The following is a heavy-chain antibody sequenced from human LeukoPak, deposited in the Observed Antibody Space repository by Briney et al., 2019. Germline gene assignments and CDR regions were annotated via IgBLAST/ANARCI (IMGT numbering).Heavy chain of an antibody. CDR2: IYYTGST. J-gene: IGHJ4*02. CDR3: ARLYGDSVEDY. V-gene: IGHV4-59*01. D-gene: IGHD4-17*01. CDR1: GXSISSYY. Sequence: PSETLSLTCSVSGXSISSYYWTWIRKPPGKGLEWIGYIYYTGSTNYNPSLNGRATMSIDTSKNQFSLKVNSVTAADTAIYYCARLYGDSVEDYWGQGVLIIVSA.